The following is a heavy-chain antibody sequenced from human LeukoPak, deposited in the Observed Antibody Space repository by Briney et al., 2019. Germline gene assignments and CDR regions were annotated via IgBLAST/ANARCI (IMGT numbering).Heavy chain of an antibody. CDR3: ASAEWEPRLGG. Sequence: PWETLSLACTVSGVSISRDIKWWTWVRQPPGKGLEWIGEIHHSGSIHYNPSLNSRVTISVDKSKNQFSLKLSSMTAADSATYYCASAEWEPRLGGWGQGTLVTVSS. J-gene: IGHJ4*02. D-gene: IGHD1-26*01. CDR1: GVSISRDIKW. V-gene: IGHV4-4*02. CDR2: IHHSGSI.